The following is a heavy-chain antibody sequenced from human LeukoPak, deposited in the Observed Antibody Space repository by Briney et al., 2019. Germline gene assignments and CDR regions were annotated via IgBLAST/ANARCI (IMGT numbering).Heavy chain of an antibody. CDR2: ISYSGNTNY. CDR1: GGSISSYY. CDR3: ARAAVTGTPLSFDS. D-gene: IGHD6-19*01. J-gene: IGHJ4*02. V-gene: IGHV4-59*01. Sequence: SETLSLTCTVSGGSISSYYWSWIRQPPGKGLEWIGYISYSGNTNYNYNPSLKSRVTMSVDTSKNQFSLRLYSVTAADTAVYYCARAAVTGTPLSFDSWGQGTLVTVSS.